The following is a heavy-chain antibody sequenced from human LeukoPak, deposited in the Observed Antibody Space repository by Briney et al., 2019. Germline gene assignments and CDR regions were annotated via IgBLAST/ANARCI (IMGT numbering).Heavy chain of an antibody. CDR2: INHSGST. CDR3: ARLDCSGGSCYSHYYYYMDV. V-gene: IGHV4-34*01. J-gene: IGHJ6*03. CDR1: GGSFSAYY. Sequence: SETLSLTCAVYGGSFSAYYWNWIRQPPGKGLEWIGEINHSGSTNYNPSLKSRVTISVDTSKNQFSLKLSSVTAADTAVYYCARLDCSGGSCYSHYYYYMDVWGIGTTVTVSS. D-gene: IGHD2-15*01.